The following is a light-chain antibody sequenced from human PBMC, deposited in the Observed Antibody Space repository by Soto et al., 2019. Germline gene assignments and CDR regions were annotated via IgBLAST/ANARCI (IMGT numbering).Light chain of an antibody. CDR1: SSNIGGRT. Sequence: QSALTQPPSASGTPGQRVTISCSGSSSNIGGRTVNWYQQLPGTAPKLLIYNNNQRPSGVPDRFSGSKSGTSASLAITGLQSEDEDDYYCAAWDDSLTANVFGVGTKVTVL. CDR2: NNN. CDR3: AAWDDSLTANV. J-gene: IGLJ1*01. V-gene: IGLV1-44*01.